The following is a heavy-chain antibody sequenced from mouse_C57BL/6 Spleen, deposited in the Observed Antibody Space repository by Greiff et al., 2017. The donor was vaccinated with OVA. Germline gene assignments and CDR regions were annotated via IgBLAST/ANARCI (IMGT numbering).Heavy chain of an antibody. CDR1: GYTFTSYW. CDR2: IDPSDSYT. V-gene: IGHV1-69*01. CDR3: ARSSSGLPWCAY. J-gene: IGHJ3*01. Sequence: QVQLQQPGAELVMPGASVKLSCKASGYTFTSYWMHWVKQRPGQGLEWIGEIDPSDSYTNYNQKFKGKSTLTVDKSSSTAYMQLSSLTSEDSAVYYCARSSSGLPWCAYWGQGTLVTVSA. D-gene: IGHD1-1*01.